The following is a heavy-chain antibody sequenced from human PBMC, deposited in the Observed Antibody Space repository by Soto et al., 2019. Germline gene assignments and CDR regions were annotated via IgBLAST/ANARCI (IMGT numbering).Heavy chain of an antibody. CDR3: AREWQQSPFDY. D-gene: IGHD6-13*01. CDR2: ISTYNGNT. CDR1: GYTFTSYG. Sequence: ASVKVSCKASGYTFTSYGISWVRQAPGQGLEWMGWISTYNGNTNYAQKLQGRVTMTTDTPTSTAYMELRGLRFDDTAVYYCAREWQQSPFDYWGQGTLVTVSS. J-gene: IGHJ4*02. V-gene: IGHV1-18*01.